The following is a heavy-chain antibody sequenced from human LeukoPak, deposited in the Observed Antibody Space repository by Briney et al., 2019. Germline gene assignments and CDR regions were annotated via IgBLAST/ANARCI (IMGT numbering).Heavy chain of an antibody. D-gene: IGHD3-10*01. CDR3: ARCHMVRGAKTLSYYYYGMDV. Sequence: SETLSLTCTASGGSISGYYWTWIRQPPGKGLEWIGYIYYSGSTNYNPSLKSRVTISVDTSKNQFSLKLSSVTAADTAVYYCARCHMVRGAKTLSYYYYGMDVWGQGTTVTVSS. CDR2: IYYSGST. CDR1: GGSISGYY. J-gene: IGHJ6*02. V-gene: IGHV4-59*01.